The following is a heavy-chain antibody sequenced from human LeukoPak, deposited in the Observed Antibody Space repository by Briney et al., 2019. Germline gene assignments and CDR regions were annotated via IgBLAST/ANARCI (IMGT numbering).Heavy chain of an antibody. CDR2: INSDGSST. J-gene: IGHJ3*02. V-gene: IGHV3-74*01. Sequence: GGSLRLSCAASGFTFSSYWMNWVRQAPGKGLVWVSRINSDGSSTSYADSVKGRFTISRDTAKNTLYLQMNSLRAEDTAVYYCARGKGYYSNDAFDIWGQGTMVTVSS. D-gene: IGHD3-22*01. CDR3: ARGKGYYSNDAFDI. CDR1: GFTFSSYW.